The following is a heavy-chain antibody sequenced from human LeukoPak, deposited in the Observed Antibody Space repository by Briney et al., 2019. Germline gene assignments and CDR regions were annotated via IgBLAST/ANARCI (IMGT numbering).Heavy chain of an antibody. Sequence: ASVKVSCKTSGYTFTDYYIHWIRHAPGQGLEWMGWISPDTGVTTSAQNFEGRVTLTWDTSITSTFMELTNLRPDDTAVYYCARGAKQYWGQGTLVTVSS. V-gene: IGHV1-2*02. CDR1: GYTFTDYY. CDR2: ISPDTGVT. CDR3: ARGAKQY. D-gene: IGHD4/OR15-4a*01. J-gene: IGHJ4*02.